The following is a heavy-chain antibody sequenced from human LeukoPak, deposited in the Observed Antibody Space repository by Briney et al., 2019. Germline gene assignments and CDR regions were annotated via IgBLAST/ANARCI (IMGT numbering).Heavy chain of an antibody. J-gene: IGHJ6*02. CDR2: IIPILGIA. CDR3: AILVTYYYYGMDV. CDR1: GGTFISYA. V-gene: IGHV1-69*04. Sequence: ASVKVSCKASGGTFISYAISWVRQAPGQGLEWMGRIIPILGIANYAQKFQGRVTITADKSTSTAYMELSSLRSEDTAVYYCAILVTYYYYGMDVWGQGTTVTVSS. D-gene: IGHD3-9*01.